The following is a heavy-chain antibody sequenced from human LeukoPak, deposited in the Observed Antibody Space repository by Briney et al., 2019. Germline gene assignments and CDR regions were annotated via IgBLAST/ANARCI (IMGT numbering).Heavy chain of an antibody. V-gene: IGHV3-30*04. Sequence: PGGSLRLSCAASGFTFSSYAMHWVRQAPGKGLEWVAVISYDGSNKYYADSVKGRFTISRDNSKNTLYLQMNSLRAEDTAVYYCARGGSLWFGELLFSWGLDYWGQGTLVTVSS. CDR2: ISYDGSNK. J-gene: IGHJ4*02. CDR3: ARGGSLWFGELLFSWGLDY. D-gene: IGHD3-10*01. CDR1: GFTFSSYA.